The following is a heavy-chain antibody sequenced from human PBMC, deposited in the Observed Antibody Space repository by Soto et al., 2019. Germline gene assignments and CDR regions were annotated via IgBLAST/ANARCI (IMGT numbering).Heavy chain of an antibody. D-gene: IGHD6-25*01. V-gene: IGHV4-59*01. Sequence: QVQLQESGPGLVKPSETLSLNCTVSGGSMSGYYWSWIRQPPGKGLEWIGNMYYSGSTNYNPSLKSRVTISVDTSKNQFSLKLSSVTAADTYVYYCATGAAATWYYWGQGTLVTVSS. CDR2: MYYSGST. CDR3: ATGAAATWYY. CDR1: GGSMSGYY. J-gene: IGHJ4*02.